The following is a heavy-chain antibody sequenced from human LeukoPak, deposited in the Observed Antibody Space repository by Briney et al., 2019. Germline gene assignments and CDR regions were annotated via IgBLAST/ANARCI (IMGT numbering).Heavy chain of an antibody. Sequence: SETLSLTCTVSGGSISSYFWSWIRQPPGKGLEWIGYIYYSGSTNYNPSLKSRVTISVDTSKNHFSLKLSSVTAADTAVYYCAREARYYYDSSGYYYTSAHYWGQGTLVTVSS. CDR2: IYYSGST. V-gene: IGHV4-59*01. J-gene: IGHJ4*02. CDR3: AREARYYYDSSGYYYTSAHY. CDR1: GGSISSYF. D-gene: IGHD3-22*01.